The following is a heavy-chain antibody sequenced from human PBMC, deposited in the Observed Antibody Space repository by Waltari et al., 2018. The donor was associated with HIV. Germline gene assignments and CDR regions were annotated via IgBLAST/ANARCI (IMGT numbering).Heavy chain of an antibody. D-gene: IGHD6-13*01. CDR2: IRPDGNDK. CDR3: ARGGGAAAGTVDY. Sequence: EVQLVESGGGLVQPGGSRGLSCAASGFTFSSFWLTWVRQAPGKGLEWVANIRPDGNDKYYVDSVKGRFTISRDNVKNSLYLQMNTLRAEDTAVYYCARGGGAAAGTVDYWGQGTLVTVSS. CDR1: GFTFSSFW. J-gene: IGHJ4*02. V-gene: IGHV3-7*01.